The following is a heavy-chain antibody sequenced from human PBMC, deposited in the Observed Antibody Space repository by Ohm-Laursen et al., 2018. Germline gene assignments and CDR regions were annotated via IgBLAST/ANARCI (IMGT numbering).Heavy chain of an antibody. Sequence: SQTLSLTCTVSGASISSYYWSWIRQPAGKGLEWIGRIYASGTTYYNPSLTSRVTMSLDTSKNQFSLKFSSVTAADTAVYYCARYNIGSWFDPWGQGTLVTVSS. J-gene: IGHJ5*02. D-gene: IGHD6-19*01. CDR3: ARYNIGSWFDP. CDR1: GASISSYY. CDR2: IYASGTT. V-gene: IGHV4-4*07.